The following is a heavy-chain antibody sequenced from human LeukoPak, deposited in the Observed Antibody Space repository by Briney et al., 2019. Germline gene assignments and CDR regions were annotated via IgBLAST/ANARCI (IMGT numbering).Heavy chain of an antibody. CDR2: ISYDGSNK. J-gene: IGHJ4*02. CDR1: GFTFSSYA. V-gene: IGHV3-30-3*01. Sequence: GGSLRLSCAASGFTFSSYAMHWVRQAPGKGLEWVAVISYDGSNKYYADSVKGRFTISRDNSKNTLYLQMNSLRAEDTAVYYCAKDPIWFGEYYWGQGTLVTVSS. D-gene: IGHD3-10*01. CDR3: AKDPIWFGEYY.